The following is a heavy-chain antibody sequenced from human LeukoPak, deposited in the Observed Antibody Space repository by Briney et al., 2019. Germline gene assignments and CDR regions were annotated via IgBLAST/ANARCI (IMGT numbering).Heavy chain of an antibody. Sequence: GASVTVSFKASAYTFTTYAMHWVRQAPGQRLEWMGWINGDNGNTKYSQKFQGRVTITRDTSAYTAYMELRSLRSEDTAVYYCARAPYDILTGYSLNWFDPWGQGTLVTVSS. J-gene: IGHJ5*02. CDR3: ARAPYDILTGYSLNWFDP. CDR2: INGDNGNT. CDR1: AYTFTTYA. D-gene: IGHD3-9*01. V-gene: IGHV1-3*01.